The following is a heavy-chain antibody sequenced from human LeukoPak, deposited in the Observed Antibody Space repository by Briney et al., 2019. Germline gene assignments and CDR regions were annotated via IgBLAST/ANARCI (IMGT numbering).Heavy chain of an antibody. Sequence: SVKVSCKASGGTFSSYAISWVRQAPGQGLEWMGGIIPIFGTANYAQKFQGRVTITADESTSTAYMELSSLRSEDTAVYYCARTLPIYSNAFANWFDPWGQGTLVAVSS. V-gene: IGHV1-69*13. CDR3: ARTLPIYSNAFANWFDP. CDR2: IIPIFGTA. J-gene: IGHJ5*02. D-gene: IGHD6-13*01. CDR1: GGTFSSYA.